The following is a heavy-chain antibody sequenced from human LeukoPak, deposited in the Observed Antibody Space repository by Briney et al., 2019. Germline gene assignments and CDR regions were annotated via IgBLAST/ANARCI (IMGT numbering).Heavy chain of an antibody. J-gene: IGHJ4*02. CDR1: GGTFSSYA. CDR3: ARDGDYYDSSGYRTPTRAFDY. D-gene: IGHD3-22*01. CDR2: IIPIFGTA. V-gene: IGHV1-69*13. Sequence: ASVKVSCKASGGTFSSYAISWVRQAPGQGLEWMGGIIPIFGTANYAQKFQGRVTITADESTSTAYMELSSLRSEDTAVYYCARDGDYYDSSGYRTPTRAFDYWGQGTLVTVSS.